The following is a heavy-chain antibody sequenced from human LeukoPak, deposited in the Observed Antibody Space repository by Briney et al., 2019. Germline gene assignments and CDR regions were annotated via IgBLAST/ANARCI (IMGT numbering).Heavy chain of an antibody. CDR1: GFTFSSYG. J-gene: IGHJ6*04. CDR3: AKVHGSGEFLYYYYYYGMDV. V-gene: IGHV3-30*18. Sequence: GGSLRLSCAASGFTFSSYGMHWVRQAPGKGLEWVAVISYDGSNKYYADSMKGRFTISRDNSKNTLYLQMNSLRAEDTAVYYCAKVHGSGEFLYYYYYYGMDVWGKGTTVTVSS. D-gene: IGHD3-10*01. CDR2: ISYDGSNK.